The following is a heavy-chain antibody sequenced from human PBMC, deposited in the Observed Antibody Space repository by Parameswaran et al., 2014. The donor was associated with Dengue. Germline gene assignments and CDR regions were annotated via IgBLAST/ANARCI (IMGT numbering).Heavy chain of an antibody. D-gene: IGHD6-19*01. CDR2: INHSGST. CDR1: GGSFSGYY. J-gene: IGHJ4*02. V-gene: IGHV4-34*01. CDR3: ARGRVSSGRGDFDY. Sequence: ASETLSLTCAVYGGSFSGYYWSLDPPAPRKGLEWIGEINHSGSTNYNPSLKSRVTISVDTSKNQFSLKLSSVTAADTAVYYCARGRVSSGRGDFDYWGQGTLVTVSS.